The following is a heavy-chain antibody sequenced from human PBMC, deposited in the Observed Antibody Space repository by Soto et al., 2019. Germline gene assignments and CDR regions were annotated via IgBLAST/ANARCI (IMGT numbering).Heavy chain of an antibody. J-gene: IGHJ4*02. D-gene: IGHD1-1*01. CDR3: ATRGTRWLQSAFDY. CDR2: FDPEDGET. Sequence: QVQVVQSGAEVKKPGASVKVSCKVSGYTLTDLAMHWVRQAPGKGLEWVGGFDPEDGETIYAQKFQGRVTMTEDTSTDTAYMELSSLRSEDTAVYYCATRGTRWLQSAFDYWGQGTLVTVSS. CDR1: GYTLTDLA. V-gene: IGHV1-24*01.